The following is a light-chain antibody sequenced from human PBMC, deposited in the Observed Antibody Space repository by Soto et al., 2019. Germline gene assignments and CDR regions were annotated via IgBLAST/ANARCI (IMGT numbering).Light chain of an antibody. CDR1: QSIRSY. J-gene: IGKJ5*01. Sequence: PSSLSASVGDRVTITCRASQSIRSYLNWYQQKPGKAPLLMIYAASNLQSGVPSRFSGSGSGTDFTLTISSLQPEDFATYYCQQSYSTPITFGQGTRLEIK. CDR3: QQSYSTPIT. CDR2: AAS. V-gene: IGKV1-39*01.